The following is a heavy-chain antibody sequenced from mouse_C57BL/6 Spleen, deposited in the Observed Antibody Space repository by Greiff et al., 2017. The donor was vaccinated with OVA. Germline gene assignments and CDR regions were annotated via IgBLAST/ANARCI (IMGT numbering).Heavy chain of an antibody. CDR2: ISYDGSN. CDR3: ARDRDYGYDFDY. J-gene: IGHJ2*01. Sequence: EVKLMESGPGLVKPSQSLSLTCSVTGYSITSGYYWNWIRQFPGNKLEWMGYISYDGSNNYNPSLKNRISITRDTSKNQFFLKLNSVTTEDTATYYCARDRDYGYDFDYWGQGTTLTVSS. CDR1: GYSITSGYY. V-gene: IGHV3-6*01. D-gene: IGHD2-2*01.